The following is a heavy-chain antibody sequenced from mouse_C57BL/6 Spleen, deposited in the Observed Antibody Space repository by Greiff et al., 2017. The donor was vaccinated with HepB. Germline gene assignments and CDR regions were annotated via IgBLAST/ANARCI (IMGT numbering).Heavy chain of an antibody. V-gene: IGHV1-39*01. Sequence: EVQLQQSGPELVKPGASVKISCKASGYSFTDYNMNWVKQTNGKSLEWIGLINPNYGTTTYNQNQKLKGKATLTVDQSSSTAYMQLNSLTSEDSAVYYCARGVLRFYALDYWGQGTSVTVSS. D-gene: IGHD1-1*01. CDR1: GYSFTDYN. CDR3: ARGVLRFYALDY. J-gene: IGHJ4*01. CDR2: INPNYGTT.